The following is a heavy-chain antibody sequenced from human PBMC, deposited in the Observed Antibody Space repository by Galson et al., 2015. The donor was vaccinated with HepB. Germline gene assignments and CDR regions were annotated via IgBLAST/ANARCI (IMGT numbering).Heavy chain of an antibody. CDR2: ISDDGNNK. D-gene: IGHD4-11*01. Sequence: SLRLSCAASGFTFSAYAMHWVRQAPGKGLEWVAVISDDGNNKYYADSVKGRFTISRDNSKNTLYLQMNSLRAEDTAVYYCARGKQAGSNCGSHFDYWGQGTLVTVSS. CDR3: ARGKQAGSNCGSHFDY. CDR1: GFTFSAYA. J-gene: IGHJ4*02. V-gene: IGHV3-30-3*01.